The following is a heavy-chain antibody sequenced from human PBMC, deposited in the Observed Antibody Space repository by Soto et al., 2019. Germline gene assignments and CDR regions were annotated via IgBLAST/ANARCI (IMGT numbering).Heavy chain of an antibody. CDR2: ISSGSDFI. J-gene: IGHJ5*02. V-gene: IGHV3-21*01. D-gene: IGHD6-6*01. CDR1: GMPFKTYS. Sequence: EEHLVESGGGLVKPGGSLRLSCAASGMPFKTYSMIWVRQAPGKGLEWVSSISSGSDFIYYADSVKGRFTISRDNAQNSLYLQMNSLTAEDTAMYYCAARKWTASSSWFDPWGQGTLVTVSS. CDR3: AARKWTASSSWFDP.